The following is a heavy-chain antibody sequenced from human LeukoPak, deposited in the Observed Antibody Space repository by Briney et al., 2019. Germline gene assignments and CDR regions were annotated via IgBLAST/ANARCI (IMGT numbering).Heavy chain of an antibody. CDR2: MNPNSGNT. CDR1: GYTFTSYD. V-gene: IGHV1-8*01. CDR3: ARDPIAAAELIYYYGMDV. D-gene: IGHD6-13*01. J-gene: IGHJ6*02. Sequence: ASVKVSCKASGYTFTSYDINWVRQATGQGLEWMGWMNPNSGNTGCAQKFQGRVTMTRNTSISTAYMELSSLRSEDTAVYYCARDPIAAAELIYYYGMDVWGQGTTVTVSS.